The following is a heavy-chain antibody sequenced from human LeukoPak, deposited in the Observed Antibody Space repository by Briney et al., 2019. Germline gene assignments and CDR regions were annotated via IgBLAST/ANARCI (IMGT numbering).Heavy chain of an antibody. CDR3: ARKSNWNYFDY. Sequence: GGSLRLSCAASGFTFSSYSMNWVRQAPGKGLEWVSSISSSGYIYYADSVKGRFTISRDNAKNSLYLQMNSLRAEDTAVYYCARKSNWNYFDYWGQGTLVTVSS. D-gene: IGHD1-1*01. J-gene: IGHJ4*02. V-gene: IGHV3-21*01. CDR2: ISSSGYI. CDR1: GFTFSSYS.